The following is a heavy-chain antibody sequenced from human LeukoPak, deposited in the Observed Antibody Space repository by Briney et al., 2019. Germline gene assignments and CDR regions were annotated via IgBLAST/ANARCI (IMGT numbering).Heavy chain of an antibody. CDR2: TYYRSKWYN. D-gene: IGHD3-22*01. V-gene: IGHV6-1*01. J-gene: IGHJ2*01. CDR3: ARDLYDSSGYYYVGKESSGNWYFDL. Sequence: SQTLSLTCAISGDSVSSNSAAWNWIRQSPSRGLEWLGRTYYRSKWYNDYAVSVKSRITINPDTSKNQFSLQLNSVTPEDTAVYYCARDLYDSSGYYYVGKESSGNWYFDLWGRGTLVTVSS. CDR1: GDSVSSNSAA.